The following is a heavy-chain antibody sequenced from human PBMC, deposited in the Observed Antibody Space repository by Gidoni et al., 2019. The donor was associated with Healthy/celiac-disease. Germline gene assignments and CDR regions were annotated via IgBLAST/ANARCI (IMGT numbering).Heavy chain of an antibody. D-gene: IGHD5-18*01. J-gene: IGHJ4*02. CDR2: INAGNGNT. CDR3: ARDGGYSYDLDY. Sequence: QVQLVQSGAEVQKPGASVKVSCQASGYTFTSYAMHWVRQAPGQRLEWMGWINAGNGNTKYSQKFQGRVTITRDTSASTAYMELSSLRSEDTAVYYCARDGGYSYDLDYWGQGTLVTVSS. CDR1: GYTFTSYA. V-gene: IGHV1-3*01.